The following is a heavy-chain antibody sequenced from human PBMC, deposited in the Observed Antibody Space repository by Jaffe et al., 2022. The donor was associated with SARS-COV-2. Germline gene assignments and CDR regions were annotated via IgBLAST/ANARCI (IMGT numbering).Heavy chain of an antibody. D-gene: IGHD3-10*01. J-gene: IGHJ4*02. CDR2: INPSGGST. Sequence: QVQLVQSGAEVKKPGASVKVSCKASGYTFTSYYMHWVRQAPGQGLEWMGIINPSGGSTSYAQKFQGRVTMTRDTSTSTVYMELSSLRSEDTAVYYCARDRGLPGDGYNLDYWGQGTLVTVSS. CDR1: GYTFTSYY. CDR3: ARDRGLPGDGYNLDY. V-gene: IGHV1-46*01.